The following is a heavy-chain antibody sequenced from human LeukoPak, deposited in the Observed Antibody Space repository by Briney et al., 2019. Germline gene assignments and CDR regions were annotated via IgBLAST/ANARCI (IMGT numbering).Heavy chain of an antibody. CDR2: IIDSGST. D-gene: IGHD2-15*01. CDR3: ATYGPTSGGYTFEY. J-gene: IGHJ4*02. V-gene: IGHV4-4*02. Sequence: SGTLSLTCAVSGGSISSGYWWSWVRQPPMKGLGWIGEIIDSGSTNYNPSLKGRITISLDKTKNQFSLNVNSVTAADTAVYYCATYGPTSGGYTFEYWGQGILVTVSS. CDR1: GGSISSGYW.